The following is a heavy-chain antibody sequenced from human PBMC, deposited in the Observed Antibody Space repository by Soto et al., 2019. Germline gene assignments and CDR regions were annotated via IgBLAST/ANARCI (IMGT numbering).Heavy chain of an antibody. V-gene: IGHV4-59*08. CDR1: GGSISSYY. CDR2: IYYSGST. J-gene: IGHJ4*02. D-gene: IGHD3-22*01. CDR3: ARHLYSGESSGYYGY. Sequence: PSETLSLTCTVSGGSISSYYWSWIRQPPGKGLEWIGYIYYSGSTNYNPSLKSRVTISVDTSKNQFSLKVSSVTAADTAVYYCARHLYSGESSGYYGYWGQGALVTVSS.